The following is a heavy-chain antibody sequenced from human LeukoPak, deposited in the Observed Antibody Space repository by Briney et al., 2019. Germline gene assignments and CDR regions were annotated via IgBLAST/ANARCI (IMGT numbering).Heavy chain of an antibody. V-gene: IGHV1-69*13. D-gene: IGHD3-10*01. CDR1: GGTFSSYA. CDR3: ARDSYTMVRGVIPYYGMDV. J-gene: IGHJ6*04. Sequence: ASVKVSCKASGGTFSSYAISWVRQAPGQRLEWMGGIIPIFGTANYAQKFQGRVTITADESTSTAYMELSSLRSEDTAVYYCARDSYTMVRGVIPYYGMDVWGKGTTVTVSS. CDR2: IIPIFGTA.